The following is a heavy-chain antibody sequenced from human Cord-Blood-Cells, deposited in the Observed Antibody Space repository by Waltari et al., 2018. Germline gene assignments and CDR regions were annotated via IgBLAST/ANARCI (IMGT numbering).Heavy chain of an antibody. CDR3: ARAPYCSGGSCYYYYYYGMDV. D-gene: IGHD2-15*01. CDR2: IIPIFGTA. Sequence: QVQLVQSGAEVQKPGSSVKVSCKASGGTFSSYSISRVRQAPGKGLEWMGGIIPIFGTANYAQKFQGRVTITADESTSTAYMELSSLRSEDTAVYYCARAPYCSGGSCYYYYYYGMDVWGQGTTVTVSS. CDR1: GGTFSSYS. V-gene: IGHV1-69*12. J-gene: IGHJ6*02.